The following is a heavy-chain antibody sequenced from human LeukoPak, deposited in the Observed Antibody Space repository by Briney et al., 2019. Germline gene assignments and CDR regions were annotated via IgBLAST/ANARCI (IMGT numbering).Heavy chain of an antibody. V-gene: IGHV4-31*03. CDR3: ARGGITPFDY. D-gene: IGHD6-13*01. CDR2: IYYSGST. CDR1: GGSISSGGYY. J-gene: IGHJ4*02. Sequence: SQTLSLTCTVSGGSISSGGYYWSWIRQHPGKGLEWIGYIYYSGSTNYNPSLKSRVTISVDTSKNQFSLKLSSVTAADTAVYYCARGGITPFDYWGQGTLVTVSS.